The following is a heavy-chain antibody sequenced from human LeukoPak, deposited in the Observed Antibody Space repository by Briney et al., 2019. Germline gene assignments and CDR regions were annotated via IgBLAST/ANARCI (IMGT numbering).Heavy chain of an antibody. D-gene: IGHD3-10*02. J-gene: IGHJ4*02. CDR1: GGSISSSSYY. CDR3: ARRRAMFGYFAGEFDY. Sequence: PSETLSLTCTVSGGSISSSSYYWGWIRQPPGKGLEWIGSIYYSGSTNNNPSLKSRVTISVDTSKNQFSLKLSSVTAADTTVYYCARRRAMFGYFAGEFDYWGQGTLVTVSS. CDR2: IYYSGST. V-gene: IGHV4-39*01.